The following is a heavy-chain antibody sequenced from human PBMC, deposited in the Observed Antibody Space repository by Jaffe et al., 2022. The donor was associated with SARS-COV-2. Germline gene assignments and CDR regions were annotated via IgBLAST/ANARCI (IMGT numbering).Heavy chain of an antibody. J-gene: IGHJ5*02. D-gene: IGHD3-10*01. V-gene: IGHV7-4-1*02. CDR3: ARGLWFGELVSKEHPGAAVNWFDP. CDR1: GYTFTSYA. CDR2: INTNTGNP. Sequence: QVQLVQSGSELKKPGASVKVSCKASGYTFTSYAMNWVRQAPGQGLEWMGWINTNTGNPTYAQGFTGRFVFSLDTSVSTAYLQISSLKAEDTAVYYCARGLWFGELVSKEHPGAAVNWFDPWGQGTLVTVSS.